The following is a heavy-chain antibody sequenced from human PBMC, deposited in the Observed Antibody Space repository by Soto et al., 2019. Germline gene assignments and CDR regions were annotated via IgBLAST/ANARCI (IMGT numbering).Heavy chain of an antibody. CDR2: IIPILGIA. Sequence: ASVKVSCKASGGTFSSYTISWVRQAPGQGLEWMGRIIPILGIANYAQKFQGGVTITADKSTSTAYMELSSLRSEDTAVYYCARDHLCGGDCWSIDNWFDPWGQGTLVTVSS. CDR1: GGTFSSYT. CDR3: ARDHLCGGDCWSIDNWFDP. V-gene: IGHV1-69*04. J-gene: IGHJ5*02. D-gene: IGHD2-21*01.